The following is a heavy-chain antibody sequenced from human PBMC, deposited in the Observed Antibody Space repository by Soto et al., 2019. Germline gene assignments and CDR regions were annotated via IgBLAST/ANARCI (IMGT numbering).Heavy chain of an antibody. CDR1: GFTFSSYW. V-gene: IGHV3-74*01. Sequence: GESLRLSCAASGFTFSSYWMHWVRQVPGKGLVWVSRINSEGTGTIYADSVKGRFTISRDNAKNTLYLQMNSLRAEDTAVYYCVRDYDSSGYNSDYWGQGTPVTVSS. J-gene: IGHJ4*02. CDR3: VRDYDSSGYNSDY. CDR2: INSEGTGT. D-gene: IGHD3-22*01.